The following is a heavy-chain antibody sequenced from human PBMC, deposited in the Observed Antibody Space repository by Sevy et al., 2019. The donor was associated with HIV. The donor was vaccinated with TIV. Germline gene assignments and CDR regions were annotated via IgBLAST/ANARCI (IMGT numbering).Heavy chain of an antibody. V-gene: IGHV3-7*01. D-gene: IGHD5-18*01. Sequence: GGSLRLSCAASGFTFSSYWMSWVRQAPGKGVEWVANIKQDGSEKYYVDSVKGRFTISRDNTKNSLYLQMNSLGAEDTAVYYCGRDREVHGERGYSYGQPPSFDPWGQGTLVTVSS. CDR3: GRDREVHGERGYSYGQPPSFDP. CDR2: IKQDGSEK. J-gene: IGHJ5*02. CDR1: GFTFSSYW.